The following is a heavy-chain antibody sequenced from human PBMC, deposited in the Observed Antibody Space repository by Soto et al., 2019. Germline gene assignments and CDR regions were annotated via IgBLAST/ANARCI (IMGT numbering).Heavy chain of an antibody. D-gene: IGHD6-19*01. CDR1: GFTFSSHA. CDR2: TIDSGGRS. J-gene: IGHJ4*02. CDR3: AKDKMEQWLVGGYYDY. V-gene: IGHV3-23*01. Sequence: EVQLLESGGGLVQPGGSLRLSCAASGFTFSSHAMSWVRQAPGKGLEWVSSTIDSGGRSYHADSVRGRFTISRDNSKTTWYLQMNSLRADDTAIYYCAKDKMEQWLVGGYYDYWGQGALVTVSS.